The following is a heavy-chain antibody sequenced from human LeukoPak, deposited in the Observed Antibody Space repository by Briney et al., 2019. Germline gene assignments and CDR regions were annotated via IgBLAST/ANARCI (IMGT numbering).Heavy chain of an antibody. J-gene: IGHJ3*02. CDR1: GGSFSGYY. Sequence: SETLSLTCAVYGGSFSGYYWSWIRQPPGKGLEWIGEINHSGSTNYNPSLKSRVTISVDTSKNQFSLKLSSVTAADTAVYYCARGWRTVTTDDAFDIWGQGTMVTVSS. CDR3: ARGWRTVTTDDAFDI. CDR2: INHSGST. V-gene: IGHV4-34*01. D-gene: IGHD4-17*01.